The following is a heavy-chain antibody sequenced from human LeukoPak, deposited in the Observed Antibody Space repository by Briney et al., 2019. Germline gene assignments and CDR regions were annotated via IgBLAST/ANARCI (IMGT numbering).Heavy chain of an antibody. Sequence: SQTLSLTCGISGDSVSSNSAAWNWTRQSPSRGLEWLGRTYFRSKWYNDYTVSLKSRISVNPDTSKNQFSLHMESVTPEDTAVYYCARFAEMLTGFDYWGQGTLVTVSS. D-gene: IGHD3-16*01. J-gene: IGHJ4*02. V-gene: IGHV6-1*01. CDR2: TYFRSKWYN. CDR1: GDSVSSNSAA. CDR3: ARFAEMLTGFDY.